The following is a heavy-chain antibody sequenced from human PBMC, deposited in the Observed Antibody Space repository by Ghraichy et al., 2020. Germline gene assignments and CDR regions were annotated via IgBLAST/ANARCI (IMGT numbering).Heavy chain of an antibody. CDR2: IYYSGST. V-gene: IGHV4-39*01. CDR1: GGSISSSSYY. D-gene: IGHD2-15*01. J-gene: IGHJ6*02. CDR3: ARKYCSGGSCYSSGYYYYGMDV. Sequence: TCTVSGGSISSSSYYWGWIRQPPGKGLEWIGSIYYSGSTYYNPSLKSRVTISVDTSKNQFSLKLSSVTAADTAVYYCARKYCSGGSCYSSGYYYYGMDVWGQGTTVTVSS.